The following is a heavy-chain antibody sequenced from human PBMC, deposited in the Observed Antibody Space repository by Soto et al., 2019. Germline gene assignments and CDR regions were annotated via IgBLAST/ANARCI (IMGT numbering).Heavy chain of an antibody. V-gene: IGHV3-23*01. D-gene: IGHD6-19*01. CDR3: AKAFDGYSSGWYGFAAFDI. J-gene: IGHJ3*02. Sequence: PGGSLSLSCAASGFTFSSYDMHWVRQATGKGLEWVSAIGTAGSTYYADSVKGRFTISRDNSKNTLYLQMNSLRAEDTAVYYCAKAFDGYSSGWYGFAAFDIWGQGTMVTVSS. CDR2: IGTAGST. CDR1: GFTFSSYD.